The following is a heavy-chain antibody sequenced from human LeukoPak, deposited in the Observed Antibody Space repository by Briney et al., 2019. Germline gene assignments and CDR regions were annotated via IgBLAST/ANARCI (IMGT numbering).Heavy chain of an antibody. J-gene: IGHJ4*02. CDR2: INPNSGGT. CDR3: AREEYCSSTSCYTEY. CDR1: GYTFTGYY. Sequence: ASVKVSCKASGYTFTGYYMHWVRQAPGQGLEWMGWINPNSGGTNYAQKSQGRVTMTRDTSISTAYMELSRLRSDDTAVYYCAREEYCSSTSCYTEYWGQGTLVTVSS. V-gene: IGHV1-2*02. D-gene: IGHD2-2*02.